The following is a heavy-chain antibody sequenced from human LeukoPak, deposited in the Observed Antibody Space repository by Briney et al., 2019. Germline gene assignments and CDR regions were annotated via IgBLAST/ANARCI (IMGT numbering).Heavy chain of an antibody. D-gene: IGHD2-2*01. J-gene: IGHJ3*02. Sequence: PGGSLRLSCAASGFTISSYAMHWVRQAPGEGLEYVSAISSNGCSTYYANSVKGRFTISKDNSKNTLYLQMGSLRAEDMAVYYCASSVGGSTILSAFYISGQGTMVTASS. V-gene: IGHV3-64*01. CDR3: ASSVGGSTILSAFYI. CDR1: GFTISSYA. CDR2: ISSNGCST.